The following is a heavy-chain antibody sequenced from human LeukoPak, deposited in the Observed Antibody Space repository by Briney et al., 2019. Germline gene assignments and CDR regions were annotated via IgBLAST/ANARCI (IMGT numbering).Heavy chain of an antibody. D-gene: IGHD6-13*01. CDR1: GFTFSSYA. V-gene: IGHV3-23*01. CDR2: ISGSGGST. CDR3: AKDSDPYSSSWAFDY. Sequence: GGSLRLSCAASGFTFSSYAMSWVRQAPGKGLEWVSAISGSGGSTYYADSVKGRFTISRDNSKNTLYLQMNSLRAEDTAVYYCAKDSDPYSSSWAFDYWGQGTLVTVSS. J-gene: IGHJ4*02.